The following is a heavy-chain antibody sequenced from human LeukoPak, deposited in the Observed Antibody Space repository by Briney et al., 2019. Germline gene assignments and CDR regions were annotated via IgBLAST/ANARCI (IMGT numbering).Heavy chain of an antibody. J-gene: IGHJ5*02. CDR2: INSDGSST. CDR3: ASIGVASSLNWFDP. Sequence: PTGGSLRLSCAAFGFTFSSYWMHWVRQAPGKGLVWVSRINSDGSSTSYADSVKGRFTISRDNAKNTLYLQMNSLRAEDTAVYYCASIGVASSLNWFDPWGQGTLVTVSS. CDR1: GFTFSSYW. V-gene: IGHV3-74*01. D-gene: IGHD2-21*01.